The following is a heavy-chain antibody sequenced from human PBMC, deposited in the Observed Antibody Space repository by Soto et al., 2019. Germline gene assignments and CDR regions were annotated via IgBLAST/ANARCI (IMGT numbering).Heavy chain of an antibody. V-gene: IGHV3-64*02. D-gene: IGHD2-15*01. CDR3: ARGRGYCSGGNCYGGVSYLAL. Sequence: EVQLVESGEGLVQPGGSLRLTCAASGFTFSAYAMHWVRQAPGKRLEFVSAISSNGDITYYADSVKGRFTISRDNSKNTLALQMGSLRAEDLAVYYCARGRGYCSGGNCYGGVSYLALWGRGALVTVSS. J-gene: IGHJ2*01. CDR1: GFTFSAYA. CDR2: ISSNGDIT.